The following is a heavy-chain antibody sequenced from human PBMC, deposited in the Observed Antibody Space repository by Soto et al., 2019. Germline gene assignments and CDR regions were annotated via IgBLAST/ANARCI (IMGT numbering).Heavy chain of an antibody. Sequence: SETLSLTCSVSGGSINSYYWSWIRQPPGKGLEWIGYIYYSGSTNYNPSLKSRVTISVDTSKSQFSLTLSSVTAADTAVYYCARIAGMSSSCQHKGAFDDWGQGTLVTVSS. CDR1: GGSINSYY. J-gene: IGHJ4*02. CDR3: ARIAGMSSSCQHKGAFDD. D-gene: IGHD2-2*01. CDR2: IYYSGST. V-gene: IGHV4-59*01.